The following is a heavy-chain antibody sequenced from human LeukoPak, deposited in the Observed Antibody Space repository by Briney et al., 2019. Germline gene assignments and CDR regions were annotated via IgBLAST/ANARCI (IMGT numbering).Heavy chain of an antibody. CDR2: IRYDGNSN. V-gene: IGHV3-30*02. D-gene: IGHD3-22*01. J-gene: IGHJ4*02. Sequence: GGSLRLSCAASGFTFRSYGMHWVRRAPGEGLEWVAFIRYDGNSNYYADSVKGRFTISRDNSRSTLYLQMNSLRAEDTAVYYCAKEEVISGNHGVYFDYWGQGTLVTVSS. CDR3: AKEEVISGNHGVYFDY. CDR1: GFTFRSYG.